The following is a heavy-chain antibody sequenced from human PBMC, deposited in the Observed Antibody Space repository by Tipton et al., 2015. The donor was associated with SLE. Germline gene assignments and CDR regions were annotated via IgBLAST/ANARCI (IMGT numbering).Heavy chain of an antibody. D-gene: IGHD6-6*01. CDR1: GVSISSHY. J-gene: IGHJ3*02. CDR2: IYYSGST. V-gene: IGHV4-59*08. Sequence: TLSLTCAISGVSISSHYWSWIRQPPGKGLEWIGYIYYSGSTNYNPSLKSRVTISVDTSKNQFSLKLSSVTAADTAVYYCARVEYSSSPGTFDIWGQGTMVNVSS. CDR3: ARVEYSSSPGTFDI.